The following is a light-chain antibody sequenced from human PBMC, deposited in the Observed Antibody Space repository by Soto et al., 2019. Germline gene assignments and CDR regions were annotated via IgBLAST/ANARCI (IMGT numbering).Light chain of an antibody. CDR1: SSDVGGYNY. J-gene: IGLJ2*01. V-gene: IGLV2-14*01. CDR3: SSYTSSSPA. CDR2: DVS. Sequence: QSALTQPASVSGSPGQSITISCTGTSSDVGGYNYVSWYQQHPGKAPKLMIYDVSNRPSGVSNRFSGSKSGNTASLTISGLQAEDGADYYCSSYTSSSPAFGGGTKLTVL.